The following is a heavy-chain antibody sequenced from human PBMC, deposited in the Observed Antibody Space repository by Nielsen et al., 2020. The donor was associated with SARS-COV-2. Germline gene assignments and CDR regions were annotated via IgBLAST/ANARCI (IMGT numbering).Heavy chain of an antibody. V-gene: IGHV3-15*01. Sequence: GGSLRLSCAASGFTVSSNYMSWVRQAPGKGLEWVGRIKSKTDGGTTDYAAPAKGRFTISRDDSKNTLYLQMNSLNTEDTAVYYCVTDRRVVGADTDCWGQGTLVTVSS. CDR1: GFTVSSNY. CDR3: VTDRRVVGADTDC. D-gene: IGHD1-26*01. J-gene: IGHJ4*02. CDR2: IKSKTDGGTT.